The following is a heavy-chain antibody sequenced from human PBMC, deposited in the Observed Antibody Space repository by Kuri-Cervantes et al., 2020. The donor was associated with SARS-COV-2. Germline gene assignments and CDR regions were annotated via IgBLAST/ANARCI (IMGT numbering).Heavy chain of an antibody. V-gene: IGHV4-39*07. D-gene: IGHD3-3*01. Sequence: GSLRLSCTVSGGSLGSGDYYWTWVRQPPGKGLEWIGSIYHSGSTYYNPSLKSRVTISVDTSKNQFSLKLSSVTAADTAVYYCARGGFHYTPYYYYYMDVWGKGTTVTVSS. CDR3: ARGGFHYTPYYYYYMDV. CDR2: IYHSGST. J-gene: IGHJ6*03. CDR1: GGSLGSGDYY.